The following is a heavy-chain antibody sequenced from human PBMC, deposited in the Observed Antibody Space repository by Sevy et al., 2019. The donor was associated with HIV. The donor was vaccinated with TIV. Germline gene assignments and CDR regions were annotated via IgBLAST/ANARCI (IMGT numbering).Heavy chain of an antibody. CDR3: ARGRCSTSCYAFDY. V-gene: IGHV3-48*01. Sequence: GGSLRLSCAASGFTFSSYSMNWVRQAPGKGLEWVSYISSSSSTIYYAGSVKGRFTISRDNAKNSLYLQMNSLRAEDTAVYYCARGRCSTSCYAFDYWGQGTLVTVSS. CDR1: GFTFSSYS. D-gene: IGHD2-2*01. J-gene: IGHJ4*02. CDR2: ISSSSSTI.